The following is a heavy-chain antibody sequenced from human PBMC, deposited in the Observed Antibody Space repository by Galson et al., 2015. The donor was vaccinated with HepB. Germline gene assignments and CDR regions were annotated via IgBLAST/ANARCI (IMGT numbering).Heavy chain of an antibody. D-gene: IGHD6-19*01. CDR3: ARITIAVAGTSWFDP. CDR2: IYSGGST. V-gene: IGHV3-66*01. CDR1: RFTVSSNY. J-gene: IGHJ5*02. Sequence: SLRLSCAASRFTVSSNYMSWVRQAPGKGLEWVSVIYSGGSTYYADSVKGRFTISRDNSKNTLYLQMNSLRAEDTAVYYCARITIAVAGTSWFDPWGQGTLVTVSS.